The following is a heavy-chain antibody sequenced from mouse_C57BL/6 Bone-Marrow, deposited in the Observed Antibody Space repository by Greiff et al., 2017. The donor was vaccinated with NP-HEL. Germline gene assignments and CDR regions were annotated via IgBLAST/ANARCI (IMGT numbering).Heavy chain of an antibody. D-gene: IGHD2-3*01. CDR2: INPNNGGT. CDR1: GYTFTDYY. J-gene: IGHJ2*01. CDR3: ARLPDGYYEDY. Sequence: VQLQQSGPELVKPGASVKISCKASGYTFTDYYMNWVKQSHGKSLEWIGDINPNNGGTSYNQKFKGKAPLTVDKASSTAYMELRSLTSEDSAVYYCARLPDGYYEDYWGQGTTLTVSS. V-gene: IGHV1-26*01.